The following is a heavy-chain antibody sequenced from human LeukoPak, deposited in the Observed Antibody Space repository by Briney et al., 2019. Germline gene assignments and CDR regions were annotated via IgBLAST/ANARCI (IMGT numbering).Heavy chain of an antibody. CDR3: ASHYDSSGYPPH. Sequence: SETLSLTCAVSGGSISSSNWWSWVRQPPGKGLEWIGEIYHSGSTNYNPSLKSRVTIPVDKSKNQFSLKLSSVTAADTAVYYCASHYDSSGYPPHWGQGTLVTVSS. CDR1: GGSISSSNW. V-gene: IGHV4-4*02. J-gene: IGHJ4*02. D-gene: IGHD3-22*01. CDR2: IYHSGST.